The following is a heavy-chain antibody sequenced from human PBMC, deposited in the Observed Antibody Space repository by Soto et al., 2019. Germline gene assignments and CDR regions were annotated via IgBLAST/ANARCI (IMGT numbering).Heavy chain of an antibody. CDR3: AKRGWNYQPYHYYYAMDV. V-gene: IGHV5-10-1*01. J-gene: IGHJ6*02. D-gene: IGHD1-7*01. CDR1: GYSFSSFW. CDR2: IDPSDSYI. Sequence: GESLKISCEGSGYSFSSFWISWVRQMPGKGLEWVGRIDPSDSYINYSPSFQGRVTISADKSSSTAYLQWSSLEASDTGIYYCAKRGWNYQPYHYYYAMDVWGQGTTVTVSS.